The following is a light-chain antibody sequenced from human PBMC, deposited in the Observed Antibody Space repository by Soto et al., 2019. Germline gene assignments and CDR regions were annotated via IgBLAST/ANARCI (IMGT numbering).Light chain of an antibody. J-gene: IGLJ1*01. Sequence: QSVLTQPASVSGSPGQSIAMSCTGTSSDVGGYSYVSWYQQQPGKAPKLVISDVSNRPSGVSDRFSGSKSGNTASLTISGLQTEDEADYYCASYTTSSTYVFGTGTKDTVL. CDR1: SSDVGGYSY. CDR3: ASYTTSSTYV. CDR2: DVS. V-gene: IGLV2-14*01.